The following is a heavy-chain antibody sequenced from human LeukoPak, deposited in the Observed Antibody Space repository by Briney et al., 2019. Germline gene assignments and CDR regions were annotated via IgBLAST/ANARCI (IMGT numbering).Heavy chain of an antibody. CDR2: IYSGGST. D-gene: IGHD4-11*01. Sequence: GGSLRLSCAASGFTVSSNYVSWVRQAPGKGLEWVSVIYSGGSTYYADSVKGRFTISRHNSKNTLYLQMNSLRAEDTAVYYCARGFYSNHFPYFDYWGQGTLVTVSS. J-gene: IGHJ4*02. CDR3: ARGFYSNHFPYFDY. V-gene: IGHV3-53*04. CDR1: GFTVSSNY.